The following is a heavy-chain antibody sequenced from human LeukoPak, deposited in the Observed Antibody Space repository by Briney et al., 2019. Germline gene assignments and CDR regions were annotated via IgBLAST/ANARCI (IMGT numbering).Heavy chain of an antibody. CDR3: ARDLGSYDFWSGYWAPGVGYMDV. CDR1: GGSTSSYY. J-gene: IGHJ6*03. V-gene: IGHV4-59*01. CDR2: IYYSGST. Sequence: SETLSLTCTVSGGSTSSYYWSWIRQPPAKGLEWIGYIYYSGSTNYNPSLKSRVTISVDTSKNQFSLKLSSVTAADTAVYYCARDLGSYDFWSGYWAPGVGYMDVWGKGTTVTVSS. D-gene: IGHD3-3*01.